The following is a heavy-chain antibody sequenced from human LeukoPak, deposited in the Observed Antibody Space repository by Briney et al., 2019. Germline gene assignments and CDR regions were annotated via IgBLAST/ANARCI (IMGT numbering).Heavy chain of an antibody. CDR2: INPNSGGT. D-gene: IGHD2-2*01. Sequence: ASVKVSCKASGYTFTGYYMHWVRQAPGQGLEWMGWINPNSGGTNYAQKFQGRVTMTRDTSISTAYMELSRLRSDDTAVYYYAREKGVVPAALDYWGQGTLVTVSS. V-gene: IGHV1-2*02. J-gene: IGHJ4*02. CDR3: AREKGVVPAALDY. CDR1: GYTFTGYY.